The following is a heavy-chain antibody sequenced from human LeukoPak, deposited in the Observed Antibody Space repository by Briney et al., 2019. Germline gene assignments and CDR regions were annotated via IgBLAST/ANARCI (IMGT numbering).Heavy chain of an antibody. CDR1: GFTFSSYG. V-gene: IGHV3-30*02. J-gene: IGHJ4*02. CDR2: IWYGGSNK. D-gene: IGHD3-3*01. CDR3: AKDEVPYYDFWSGYLLDY. Sequence: GGSLRLSCAASGFTFSSYGMHWVRQAPGKGLEWVAVIWYGGSNKYYADSVKGRFTISRDNSKNTLYLQMNSLRAEDTAVYYCAKDEVPYYDFWSGYLLDYWGQGTLVTVSS.